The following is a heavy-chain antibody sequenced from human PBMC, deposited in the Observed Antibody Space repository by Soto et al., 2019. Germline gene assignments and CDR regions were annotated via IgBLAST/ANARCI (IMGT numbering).Heavy chain of an antibody. J-gene: IGHJ4*02. V-gene: IGHV4-31*03. CDR3: ARGRPFGGVDY. Sequence: QVQLQESGPGLVKPSQTLSLSCTVSGGSISGGTYSWTWIRQHPGKGLEWIGYIYYTGSTHYNPSLKSRLTISLDTSKNQSALTLSSVTAADTAVYYCARGRPFGGVDYWGQGTLVTVSS. CDR1: GGSISGGTYS. CDR2: IYYTGST. D-gene: IGHD3-16*01.